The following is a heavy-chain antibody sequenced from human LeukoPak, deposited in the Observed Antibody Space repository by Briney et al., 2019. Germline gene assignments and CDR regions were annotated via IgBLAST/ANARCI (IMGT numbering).Heavy chain of an antibody. D-gene: IGHD2-2*01. CDR3: AKDGSSL. J-gene: IGHJ4*02. Sequence: PGGSLRLSCAATGFTFSSNWMHWVRQAPGKGLEWVSLISGDGGSTYYADSVKGRFTISRDNSKNSLYLQMNSLRTEDTALYYCAKDGSSLWGQGTLVTVSS. CDR2: ISGDGGST. CDR1: GFTFSSNW. V-gene: IGHV3-43*02.